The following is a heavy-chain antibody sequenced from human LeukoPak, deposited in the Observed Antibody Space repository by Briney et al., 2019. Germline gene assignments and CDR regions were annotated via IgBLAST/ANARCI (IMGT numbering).Heavy chain of an antibody. Sequence: SETLSLTCAVYGGSFSGYYWSWIRQPPGKGLEWIGEINHSGSTNYNPSLKSRVTISVDTSKNQFSLKLSSVTAADTAVYYCARRWYSSGSNNYWGQGTLVTVSS. CDR1: GGSFSGYY. V-gene: IGHV4-34*01. CDR2: INHSGST. J-gene: IGHJ4*02. CDR3: ARRWYSSGSNNY. D-gene: IGHD6-19*01.